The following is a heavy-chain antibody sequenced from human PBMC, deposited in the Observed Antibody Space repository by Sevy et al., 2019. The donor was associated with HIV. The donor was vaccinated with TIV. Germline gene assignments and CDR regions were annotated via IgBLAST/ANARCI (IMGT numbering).Heavy chain of an antibody. V-gene: IGHV1-24*01. J-gene: IGHJ4*02. CDR2: FDPEDGET. CDR1: GYTLTQLS. D-gene: IGHD3-22*01. CDR3: ATTKDYYDSSGCPFDY. Sequence: ASVKVSCKVSGYTLTQLSMHWVRQPPGKGLEGMGGFDPEDGETIYAQKFQGRVTMTEDTSTDTAYMELNSLRSEDTAVYFCATTKDYYDSSGCPFDYWGQGTLVTVSS.